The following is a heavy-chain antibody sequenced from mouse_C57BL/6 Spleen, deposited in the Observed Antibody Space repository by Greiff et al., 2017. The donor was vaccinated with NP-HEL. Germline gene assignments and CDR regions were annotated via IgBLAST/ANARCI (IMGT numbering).Heavy chain of an antibody. V-gene: IGHV1-53*01. D-gene: IGHD1-1*01. J-gene: IGHJ2*01. CDR1: GYTFTSYW. Sequence: VQLQQPGTELVKPGASVKMSCKASGYTFTSYWMHWVKQRPGQGLEWIGNINPSNGGTNYNEKFKSKATLTVDKSSSTAYMQLSSLTSEDSAVYYCASVGPTVVAWDYWGQGTTLTVSS. CDR2: INPSNGGT. CDR3: ASVGPTVVAWDY.